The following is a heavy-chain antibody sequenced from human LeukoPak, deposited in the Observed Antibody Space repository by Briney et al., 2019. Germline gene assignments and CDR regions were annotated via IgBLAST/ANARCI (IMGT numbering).Heavy chain of an antibody. V-gene: IGHV4-59*12. CDR1: GGSISSYY. D-gene: IGHD2-8*01. CDR3: ARDSRLYCTNGVCSRGAGPGAFDI. J-gene: IGHJ3*02. Sequence: SETLSLTCTVSGGSISSYYWSWIRQPPGKGLEWIGYIYYSGSTNYNPSLKSRVTISVDTSKNQFSLKLSSVTAADTAVYYCARDSRLYCTNGVCSRGAGPGAFDIWGQGTMVTVSS. CDR2: IYYSGST.